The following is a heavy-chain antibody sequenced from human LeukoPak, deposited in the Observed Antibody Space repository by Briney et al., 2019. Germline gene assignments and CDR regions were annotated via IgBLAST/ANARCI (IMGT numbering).Heavy chain of an antibody. Sequence: GGPLRLSCAASVFPFSDYYMSWMRQAPGKGLVWVSYIRSSRRYSNDANSVKGRYTTSRDNAKNSLDLQINSLRAEDTAVYYCARDRGKYGDWRLTYYIWGQGTMVTVSS. CDR2: IRSSRRYS. D-gene: IGHD4-17*01. CDR3: ARDRGKYGDWRLTYYI. J-gene: IGHJ3*02. CDR1: VFPFSDYY. V-gene: IGHV3-11*05.